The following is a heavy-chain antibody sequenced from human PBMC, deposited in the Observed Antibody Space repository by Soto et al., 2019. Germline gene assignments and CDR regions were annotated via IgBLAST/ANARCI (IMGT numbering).Heavy chain of an antibody. CDR3: TLPGDLDFFGDAKELPDYYYYYYYMDV. Sequence: GGSLRLSCAASGFTFSNAWMSWVRQAPGKGLEWVGRIKSKTDGGTTDYAAPVKGRFTISRDDSKNTLYLQMNSLKTEDTAVYYCTLPGDLDFFGDAKELPDYYYYYYYMDVWGKGTTVTVSS. D-gene: IGHD3-16*01. J-gene: IGHJ6*03. CDR2: IKSKTDGGTT. V-gene: IGHV3-15*01. CDR1: GFTFSNAW.